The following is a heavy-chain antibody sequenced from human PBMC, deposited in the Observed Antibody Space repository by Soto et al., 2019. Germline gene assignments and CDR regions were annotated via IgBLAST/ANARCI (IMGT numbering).Heavy chain of an antibody. CDR3: ARDALVVVVAAPGGMDV. D-gene: IGHD2-15*01. CDR1: GFTFSSYS. Sequence: PGGSLTLSCAASGFTFSSYSRNWVRQAPGKGLEWVSYISSSSSTIYYADSVKGRFTISRDNAKNSLYLQMNSLRDEDTAVYYCARDALVVVVAAPGGMDVWGQGTTVTVSS. V-gene: IGHV3-48*02. CDR2: ISSSSSTI. J-gene: IGHJ6*02.